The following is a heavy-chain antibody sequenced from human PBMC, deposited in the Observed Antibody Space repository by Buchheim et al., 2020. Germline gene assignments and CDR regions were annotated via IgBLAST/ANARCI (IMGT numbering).Heavy chain of an antibody. CDR1: GFPFGGYE. CDR3: ETDPHYPSGSY. CDR2: ISASGGRT. J-gene: IGHJ1*01. Sequence: EVFLVESGGHLVQPGGSLRLSCAASGFPFGGYEMNWVRQAPGKGLECIAYISASGGRTYYVDSVRGRFTISSDNAKNSLYLQMSSLRVEDTGVYYCETDPHYPSGSYWGRGTL. D-gene: IGHD3-10*01. V-gene: IGHV3-48*03.